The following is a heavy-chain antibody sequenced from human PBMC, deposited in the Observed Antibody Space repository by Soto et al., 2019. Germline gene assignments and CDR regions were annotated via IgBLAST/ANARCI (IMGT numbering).Heavy chain of an antibody. V-gene: IGHV1-3*01. D-gene: IGHD6-19*01. CDR3: ATAGSEAGNIHFDN. Sequence: ASVKVSCKTSGYTFTRYAMHWVRQAPGQRHEWMGWINGGNGNTKYAPKFQDRVTISRDTSASTVYMELSSLTSEDTAVYYCATAGSEAGNIHFDNRGQGTLVSVSS. CDR2: INGGNGNT. CDR1: GYTFTRYA. J-gene: IGHJ4*01.